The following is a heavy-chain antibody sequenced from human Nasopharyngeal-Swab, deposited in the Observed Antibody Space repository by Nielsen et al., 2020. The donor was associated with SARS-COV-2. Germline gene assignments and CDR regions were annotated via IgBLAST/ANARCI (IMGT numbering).Heavy chain of an antibody. CDR3: ARALEYSRGMDV. CDR2: INHSGST. D-gene: IGHD6-6*01. V-gene: IGHV4-61*01. J-gene: IGHJ6*02. Sequence: SETLSLTCTVSGGSVSSGSYYWSWIRQPPGKGLEWIGEINHSGSTNYNPSLKSRVTISVDTSKNQFSLKLTSVTAADTAVYYCARALEYSRGMDVWGQGTTVTVSS. CDR1: GGSVSSGSYY.